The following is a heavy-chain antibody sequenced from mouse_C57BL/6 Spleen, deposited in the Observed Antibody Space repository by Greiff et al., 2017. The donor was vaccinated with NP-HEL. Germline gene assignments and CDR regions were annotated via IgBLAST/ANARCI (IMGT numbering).Heavy chain of an antibody. D-gene: IGHD1-1*01. J-gene: IGHJ4*01. CDR1: GYTFTSYW. CDR3: ARFDYGSSYDAMDY. V-gene: IGHV1-50*01. Sequence: QVQLQQPGAELVKPGASVKLSCKASGYTFTSYWMQWVKQRPGQGLEWIGEIDPSDSYTNYNQKFKGKATLTVDTSSSTAYMQLSSLTSEDSAVYYCARFDYGSSYDAMDYWGQGTSVTVSS. CDR2: IDPSDSYT.